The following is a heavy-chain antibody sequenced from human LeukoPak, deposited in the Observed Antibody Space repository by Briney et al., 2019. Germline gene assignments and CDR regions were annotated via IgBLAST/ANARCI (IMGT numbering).Heavy chain of an antibody. D-gene: IGHD2-2*01. CDR2: VYHSGT. V-gene: IGHV4-38-2*01. J-gene: IGHJ5*01. CDR3: TKTSCGGGHDS. CDR1: GYSIGTGNY. Sequence: KPSETLSLTCSVSGYSIGTGNYWAWVRQPPGKGLEWIGCVYHSGTHYKSSLTSRASISMDTSANQFSLKLTSMTAADSAFYYCTKTSCGGGHDSWGQGILVTVSS.